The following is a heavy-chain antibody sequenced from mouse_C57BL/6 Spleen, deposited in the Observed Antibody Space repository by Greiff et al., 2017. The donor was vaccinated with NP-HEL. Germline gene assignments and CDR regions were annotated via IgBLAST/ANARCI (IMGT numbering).Heavy chain of an antibody. CDR2: IYPGDGDT. V-gene: IGHV1-80*01. CDR3: ARYHFHDSSLDY. J-gene: IGHJ2*01. CDR1: GYAFSSYW. D-gene: IGHD6-2*01. Sequence: QVQLQQSGAELVKPGASVKISCKASGYAFSSYWMNWVKQRPGKGLEWIGQIYPGDGDTNYNGKFKGKATLTADKSSSTAYMQLSSLTSEDSAVYFCARYHFHDSSLDYWGQGTTLTVSS.